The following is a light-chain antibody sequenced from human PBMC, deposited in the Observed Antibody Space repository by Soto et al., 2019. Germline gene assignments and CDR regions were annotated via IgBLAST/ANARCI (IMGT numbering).Light chain of an antibody. V-gene: IGLV3-21*04. CDR1: NIGSKS. CDR3: QVWDSSSDHWV. J-gene: IGLJ3*02. CDR2: YDT. Sequence: SYELTQPPSVSVAPGKTARITCGGNNIGSKSGHWYQQKPGQAPVLVIYYDTDRPSGIPERFSGSNSGNTATLTISRVEAGDEADYYCQVWDSSSDHWVFGGGTTLTVL.